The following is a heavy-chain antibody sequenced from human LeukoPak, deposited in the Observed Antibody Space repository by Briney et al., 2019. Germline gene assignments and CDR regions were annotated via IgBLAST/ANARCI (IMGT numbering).Heavy chain of an antibody. V-gene: IGHV3-33*01. CDR1: GFTFSSFG. D-gene: IGHD3-22*01. CDR2: IWYDGSNK. Sequence: GGSLRLSCAASGFTFSSFGMHWVRQAPGKGLEWVAVIWYDGSNKYYADSVKGRFTISRDNAKNSLYLQMNSLRAEDTAAYYCARDFDYYDSSGYYDYWGQGTLVTVSS. J-gene: IGHJ4*02. CDR3: ARDFDYYDSSGYYDY.